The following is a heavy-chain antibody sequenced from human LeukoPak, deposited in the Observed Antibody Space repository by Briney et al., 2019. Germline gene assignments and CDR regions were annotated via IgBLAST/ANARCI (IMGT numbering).Heavy chain of an antibody. CDR1: GASFSGNY. CDR2: VDHSGST. D-gene: IGHD5-12*01. Sequence: PSETLSLTCAVYGASFSGNYWSWIRQPPGKGLEWIGEVDHSGSTNYNPSLESRVSISVDTSKNQFSLKLSSVTAADTAVYYCATSCYDSHYYYYYGMDVWGQGTTVTVSS. CDR3: ATSCYDSHYYYYYGMDV. J-gene: IGHJ6*02. V-gene: IGHV4-34*01.